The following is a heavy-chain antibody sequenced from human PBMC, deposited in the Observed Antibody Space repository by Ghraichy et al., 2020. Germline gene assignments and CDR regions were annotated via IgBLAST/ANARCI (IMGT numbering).Heavy chain of an antibody. Sequence: SETLSLTCTVSGGSISSYYWSWIRQPAGKGLEWIGRIYTSGSTNYNPSLKSRVTMSVDTSKNQFSLKLSSVTAADTAVYYCAREEALWFGELLFDYWGQGTLVTVSS. CDR3: AREEALWFGELLFDY. CDR1: GGSISSYY. CDR2: IYTSGST. D-gene: IGHD3-10*01. J-gene: IGHJ4*02. V-gene: IGHV4-4*07.